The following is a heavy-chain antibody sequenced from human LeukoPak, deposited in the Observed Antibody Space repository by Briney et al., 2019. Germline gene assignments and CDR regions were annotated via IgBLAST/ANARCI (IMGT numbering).Heavy chain of an antibody. J-gene: IGHJ4*02. V-gene: IGHV3-21*01. CDR1: GFTFSSYS. CDR2: ISSSSSYI. Sequence: PGGSLRLSCAASGFTFSSYSMNWVRQAPGKGLEWVSSISSSSSYIYYADSVKGRFTISRDNAKNSLYLQMNSLRAEDTAVYYCARDDPSSFGVVINWGQGTLVTVSS. CDR3: ARDDPSSFGVVIN. D-gene: IGHD3-3*01.